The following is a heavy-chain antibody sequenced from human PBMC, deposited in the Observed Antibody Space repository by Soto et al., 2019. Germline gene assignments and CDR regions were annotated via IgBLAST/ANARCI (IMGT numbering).Heavy chain of an antibody. Sequence: SETLSLTCTVSGGSISSYYWSWIRQPPGKGLEWIGYIYHSGSTNYNPSLKSRVTISVDKSKNQFSLKLNSVTAADTAVYYCAKDQLYIRGVIHNWFDPWGQGTLVTVSS. J-gene: IGHJ5*02. CDR1: GGSISSYY. D-gene: IGHD3-10*02. CDR3: AKDQLYIRGVIHNWFDP. CDR2: IYHSGST. V-gene: IGHV4-59*12.